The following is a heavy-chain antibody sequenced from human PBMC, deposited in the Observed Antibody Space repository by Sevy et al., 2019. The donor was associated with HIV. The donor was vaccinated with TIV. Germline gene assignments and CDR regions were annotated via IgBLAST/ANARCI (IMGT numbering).Heavy chain of an antibody. CDR3: AREGGYDYVWGSYRPRYYFDY. CDR2: INWNGGST. J-gene: IGHJ4*02. CDR1: GFTFDDYG. Sequence: GGSLRLSCAASGFTFDDYGMSWVRQAPGKGLEWVSGINWNGGSTGYADSVKGRFTISRDNAKNSLYLQMNSLRDEDTALYYCAREGGYDYVWGSYRPRYYFDYWGQGTLVTVSS. D-gene: IGHD3-16*02. V-gene: IGHV3-20*04.